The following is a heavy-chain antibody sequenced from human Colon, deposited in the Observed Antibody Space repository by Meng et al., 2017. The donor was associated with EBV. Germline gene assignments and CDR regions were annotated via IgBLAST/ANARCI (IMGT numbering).Heavy chain of an antibody. J-gene: IGHJ4*02. D-gene: IGHD3-10*01. CDR1: GYTFASYG. Sequence: QVQLLQSGTEVKKPVASVRVSCEASGYTFASYGISWLRQAPGHGLEWMGWFVNNVDTYSAQKFQGRVTMTTDTHTSTAFMELRSLRSDDTAVYYCARGTPGRSYSDYWGQGTLVTASS. V-gene: IGHV1-18*01. CDR3: ARGTPGRSYSDY. CDR2: FVNNVDT.